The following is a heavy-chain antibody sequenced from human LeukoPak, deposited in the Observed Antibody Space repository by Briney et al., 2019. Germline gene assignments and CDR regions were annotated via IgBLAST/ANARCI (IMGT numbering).Heavy chain of an antibody. CDR3: AKDEGVLRYFDWFPDYFDY. D-gene: IGHD3-9*01. V-gene: IGHV3-48*01. J-gene: IGHJ4*02. CDR1: GFTFSSYS. Sequence: GGSLRLSCAASGFTFSSYSMNWVRQAPGKGLEWVSYISSSSSTIYYADSVKGRFTISRDNAKNSLYLQMNSLRAEDTAVYYCAKDEGVLRYFDWFPDYFDYWGQGTLVTVSS. CDR2: ISSSSSTI.